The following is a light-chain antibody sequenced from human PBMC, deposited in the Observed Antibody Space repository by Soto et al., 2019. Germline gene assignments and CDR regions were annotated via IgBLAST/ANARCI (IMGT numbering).Light chain of an antibody. CDR2: DAS. CDR1: QRVSSY. Sequence: EIVLTQSPATLSLSPGERATLSCRASQRVSSYLAWYQQKPGQAPRPIIYDASNRATGIPARFSGSGSGTDFTLTISSLEPEDFAVYYCQQRSNWPPTFGPGTKVAIK. CDR3: QQRSNWPPT. J-gene: IGKJ3*01. V-gene: IGKV3-11*01.